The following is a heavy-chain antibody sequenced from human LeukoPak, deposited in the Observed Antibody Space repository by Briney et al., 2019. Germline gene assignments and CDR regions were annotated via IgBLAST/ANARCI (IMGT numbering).Heavy chain of an antibody. CDR3: ARQTYGSGSYYYYYMDV. J-gene: IGHJ6*03. CDR2: IYHSGST. D-gene: IGHD3-10*01. Sequence: SETLSLTCAVSGYSTSSGYYWGWIRQPPGKGLEWIGSIYHSGSTYYNPSLKSRVTISVDTSKNQFSLKLSSVTAADTAVYYCARQTYGSGSYYYYYMDVWGKGTTVTVSS. CDR1: GYSTSSGYY. V-gene: IGHV4-38-2*01.